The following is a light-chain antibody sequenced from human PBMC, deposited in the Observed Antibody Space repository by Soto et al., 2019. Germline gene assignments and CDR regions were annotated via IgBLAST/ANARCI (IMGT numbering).Light chain of an antibody. J-gene: IGKJ3*01. CDR2: DAS. CDR1: QSVSSNY. V-gene: IGKV3-20*01. CDR3: QQYGSSPLT. Sequence: ENVLTQSPGTLSLSPGERATLSCRASQSVSSNYLASFQQMPGQAPRLLIYDASLMATGIPDRFSGSGSGTDFTLTINGLEPEDFAVYFCQQYGSSPLTFGPGTKVDI.